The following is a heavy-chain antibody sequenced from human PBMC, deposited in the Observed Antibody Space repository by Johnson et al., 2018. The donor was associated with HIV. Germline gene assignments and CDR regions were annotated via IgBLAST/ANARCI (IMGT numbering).Heavy chain of an antibody. D-gene: IGHD2-8*02. CDR2: IYSGGST. Sequence: VQLVESGGGLIQPGGSLRLSCAASGFTVSSNYMSWVRQAPGKGLEWVSVIYSGGSTYYADSVKGRFTISRDNSKNTLYLQMNSLRAEDTAVYYCTTAIPVIVLGGPDIWGQGTMVTVSS. J-gene: IGHJ3*02. CDR3: TTAIPVIVLGGPDI. V-gene: IGHV3-53*01. CDR1: GFTVSSNY.